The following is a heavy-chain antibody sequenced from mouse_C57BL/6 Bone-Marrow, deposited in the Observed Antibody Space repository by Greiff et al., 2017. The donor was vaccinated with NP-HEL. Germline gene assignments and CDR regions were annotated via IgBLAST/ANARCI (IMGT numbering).Heavy chain of an antibody. CDR3: ARFNAAWFAY. CDR2: INPSSGYT. V-gene: IGHV1-7*01. Sequence: VQLQQSGAELAKPGASVKLSCKASGYTFTSYWMHWVKQRPGQGLEWIGYINPSSGYTKYNHPVKDKATLTADKSSSTPYMQLSSLTYEDSAVYYCARFNAAWFAYWGQGTLVTVSA. CDR1: GYTFTSYW. J-gene: IGHJ3*01.